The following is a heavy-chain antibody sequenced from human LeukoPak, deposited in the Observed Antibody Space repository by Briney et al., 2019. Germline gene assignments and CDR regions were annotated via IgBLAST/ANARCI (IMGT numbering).Heavy chain of an antibody. D-gene: IGHD3-22*01. CDR2: ISAYNDNT. J-gene: IGHJ4*02. CDR3: ARERSYYYDSSGYSGGDY. V-gene: IGHV1-18*01. CDR1: GYTFTIYG. Sequence: GASVTVSCKASGYTFTIYGISWVRQAPGQGLEWMGWISAYNDNTNYVQKFQGRVTMTTDISTSTAYMELRSLRSDDTAVYYCARERSYYYDSSGYSGGDYWGQGTLVTVSS.